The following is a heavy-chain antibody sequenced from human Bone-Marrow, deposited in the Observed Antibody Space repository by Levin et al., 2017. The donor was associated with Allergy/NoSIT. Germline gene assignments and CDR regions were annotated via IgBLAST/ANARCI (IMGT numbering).Heavy chain of an antibody. J-gene: IGHJ4*02. D-gene: IGHD1-1*01. CDR1: GYIITELS. Sequence: ASVKVSCNVSGYIITELSMHWVRQAPGKGLEWMGGFHPEDDETIYAQKFQRRLTMTEDTSTDTAYMELNSLRSEDTAVYYCAAATGTENGGGGILDFWGQGTLVTVSS. V-gene: IGHV1-24*01. CDR3: AAATGTENGGGGILDF. CDR2: FHPEDDET.